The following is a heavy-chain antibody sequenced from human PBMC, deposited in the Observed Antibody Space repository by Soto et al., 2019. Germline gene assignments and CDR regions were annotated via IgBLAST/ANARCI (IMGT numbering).Heavy chain of an antibody. D-gene: IGHD3-22*01. CDR3: ASLPQGYYDRSGRLVDY. CDR2: ISAGGSDI. J-gene: IGHJ4*01. V-gene: IGHV3-11*01. CDR1: GFTFSDYY. Sequence: PGGSLRLSCASSGFTFSDYYMSWIRQAPGKGLEWVAYISAGGSDIYYGDSVKGRFTVSRDNTKKLLYLQMSNLRADDTAIYYCASLPQGYYDRSGRLVDYWGHGTLVTVSS.